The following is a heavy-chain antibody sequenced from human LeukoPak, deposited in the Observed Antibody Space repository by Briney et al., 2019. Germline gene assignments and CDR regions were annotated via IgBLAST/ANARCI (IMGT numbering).Heavy chain of an antibody. D-gene: IGHD6-19*01. CDR2: IRSDGSTI. CDR1: GFTFSSYS. Sequence: PGGSLRLSCAASGFTFSSYSMNWVRQAPGKGLEWVSYIRSDGSTIYYADSVKGRFTISRDNARNSLYLQMNSLRDEDTAVYYCASEAVAAPGYWGQGTLVTVSS. J-gene: IGHJ4*02. V-gene: IGHV3-48*02. CDR3: ASEAVAAPGY.